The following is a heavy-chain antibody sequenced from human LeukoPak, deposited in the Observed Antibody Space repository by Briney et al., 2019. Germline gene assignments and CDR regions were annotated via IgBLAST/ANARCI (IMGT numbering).Heavy chain of an antibody. J-gene: IGHJ4*02. V-gene: IGHV3-23*01. CDR2: ISGSGGST. CDR3: ARDGVDYYDSSGYYSV. CDR1: GFTFSSYA. D-gene: IGHD3-22*01. Sequence: GGSLRLSCAASGFTFSSYAMSWVRQAPGKGLEWVSAISGSGGSTYYADSVKGRFTISRDNSKNTLYLQMNSLRAEDTAVYYCARDGVDYYDSSGYYSVWGQGTLVTVSS.